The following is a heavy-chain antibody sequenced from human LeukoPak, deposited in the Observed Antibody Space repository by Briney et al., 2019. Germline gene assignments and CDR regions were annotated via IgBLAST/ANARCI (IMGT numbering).Heavy chain of an antibody. V-gene: IGHV3-7*03. CDR1: GFTFRHYY. CDR2: IREDGSDD. CDR3: ARGDGYYFGF. J-gene: IGHJ4*02. Sequence: GGSLRLSCAASGFTFRHYYMNWVRLAPGKGLAWVANIREDGSDDTYEASVKGRFTISRDNARNSLFLQMNSLRAEDTAVYYCARGDGYYFGFWGQGTPVTVSS.